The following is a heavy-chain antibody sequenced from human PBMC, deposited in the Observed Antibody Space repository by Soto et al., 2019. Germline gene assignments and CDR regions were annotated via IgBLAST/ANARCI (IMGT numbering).Heavy chain of an antibody. V-gene: IGHV1-46*01. D-gene: IGHD3-3*01. CDR2: INPHGGST. CDR3: ARSSGGNFGIIIEGSNWFDP. J-gene: IGHJ5*02. Sequence: ASVKVSCKAPGDTFTSYYLNWVRQAPGQGLEWMGVINPHGGSTKYAQKFQGRVTMTRDTSRSTVYMELRSLRSDDTAIYYRARSSGGNFGIIIEGSNWFDPWGQGTLVTVSS. CDR1: GDTFTSYY.